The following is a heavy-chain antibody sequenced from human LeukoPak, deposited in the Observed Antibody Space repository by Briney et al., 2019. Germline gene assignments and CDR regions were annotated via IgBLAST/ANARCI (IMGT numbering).Heavy chain of an antibody. V-gene: IGHV4-59*08. D-gene: IGHD4-17*01. Sequence: PSENLSLTCTVSGGSISSYYWSWIRQPPGKGLEWIGYIYYSGSTNYSPSLKSRVTISVDTSKNQFSLRLSSVTAADTAVYYCARHLYGDYVFDYWGQGTLVTVSS. CDR2: IYYSGST. CDR1: GGSISSYY. CDR3: ARHLYGDYVFDY. J-gene: IGHJ4*02.